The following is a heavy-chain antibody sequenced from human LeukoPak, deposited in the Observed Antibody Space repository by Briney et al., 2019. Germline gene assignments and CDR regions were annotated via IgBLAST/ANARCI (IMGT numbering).Heavy chain of an antibody. CDR1: GYTFTNYA. CDR3: AIRDGHTDH. V-gene: IGHV1-3*03. D-gene: IGHD5-24*01. J-gene: IGHJ4*02. Sequence: ASVKVSCKASGYTFTNYAMHWVRQAPGQTIEWLAWINPANGYTRYSQQFQDRVTVTSDTSATTAYMELSSLRSEDKAIYYCAIRDGHTDHWGQGTLVTVSS. CDR2: INPANGYT.